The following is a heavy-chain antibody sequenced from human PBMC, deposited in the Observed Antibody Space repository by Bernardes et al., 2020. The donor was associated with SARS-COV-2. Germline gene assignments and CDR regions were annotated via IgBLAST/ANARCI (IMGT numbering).Heavy chain of an antibody. CDR2: IYSSGSS. V-gene: IGHV4-39*01. J-gene: IGHJ6*02. D-gene: IGHD2-21*02. Sequence: LSLTCTVLGGSISSSNYYWGWIRQTPGKGLEWIGSIYSSGSSYYNPSLQSRVRESIDTSKNQFSLRLDFVTAADTAVYYCAGSSCGIDCYIGGLRSWDYGMDVWGQGTTVTVSS. CDR1: GGSISSSNYY. CDR3: AGSSCGIDCYIGGLRSWDYGMDV.